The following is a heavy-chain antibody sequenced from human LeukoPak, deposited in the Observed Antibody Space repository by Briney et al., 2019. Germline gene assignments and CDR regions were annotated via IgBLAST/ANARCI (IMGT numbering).Heavy chain of an antibody. CDR2: IYYSGST. CDR3: ARDRGIVVVPAALDRSWAMDV. CDR1: GGSISSGGYY. J-gene: IGHJ6*02. D-gene: IGHD2-2*01. V-gene: IGHV4-31*03. Sequence: SQTLSLTCTVSGGSISSGGYYWSWIRQHPGKGLEWIGYIYYSGSTYYNPSLKSRVTISVDTSKNQFSLKLSSVTAADTAVYYCARDRGIVVVPAALDRSWAMDVWGQGTTVTVSS.